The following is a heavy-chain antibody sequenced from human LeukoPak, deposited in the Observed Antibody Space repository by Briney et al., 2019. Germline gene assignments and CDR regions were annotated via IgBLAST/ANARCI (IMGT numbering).Heavy chain of an antibody. CDR2: ISSSSSTI. CDR1: GFTFSSYS. J-gene: IGHJ3*02. D-gene: IGHD1-26*01. Sequence: GGSLRLSCAASGFTFSSYSMNWVRQAPGKGLEWVSYISSSSSTIYYADSVKGRFTISRDNAKNSLYLQMNSLRAEDTAVYYCAGTSGSYYVKNAFDIWGQGTMVTVSS. CDR3: AGTSGSYYVKNAFDI. V-gene: IGHV3-48*01.